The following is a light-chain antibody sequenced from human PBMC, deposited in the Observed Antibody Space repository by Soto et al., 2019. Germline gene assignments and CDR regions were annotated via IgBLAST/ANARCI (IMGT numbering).Light chain of an antibody. CDR1: SSDVGSYNL. V-gene: IGLV2-23*01. CDR3: CSHAGSSTWV. Sequence: QSALTQPASVSGSPGQSITISCTGISSDVGSYNLVSWYQQHPGKAPKLMIYEGSKRPSGVSNRFSGSKSGNTASLTISGLQAEDEADYYCCSHAGSSTWVFGGGTKL. CDR2: EGS. J-gene: IGLJ3*02.